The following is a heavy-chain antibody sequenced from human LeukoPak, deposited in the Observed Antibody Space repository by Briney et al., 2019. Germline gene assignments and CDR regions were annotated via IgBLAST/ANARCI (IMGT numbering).Heavy chain of an antibody. D-gene: IGHD2-15*01. CDR3: ARDGSLGHTYYYYGMDV. Sequence: PSQTLSLTCTVSGGSISSGGYYWSWIRQHPGKGLEWIGYIYYSGSTYYNPSPKSRVTISVDTSKNQFSLKLSSVTAADTAVYYCARDGSLGHTYYYYGMDVWGQGTTVTVSS. CDR2: IYYSGST. CDR1: GGSISSGGYY. V-gene: IGHV4-31*03. J-gene: IGHJ6*02.